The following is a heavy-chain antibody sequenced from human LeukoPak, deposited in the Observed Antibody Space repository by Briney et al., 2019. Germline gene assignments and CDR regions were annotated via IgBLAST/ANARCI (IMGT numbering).Heavy chain of an antibody. Sequence: GGSLRLSCAASGLTFSSYGMTWVRQAPGKGLEWVSTIRGRGDRTYYADSVKGRFTISRENSKNTLYLQMNSLRADDTAVYYCAKDKSGYSGGWSFDYWGQGTLVTVSS. CDR3: AKDKSGYSGGWSFDY. V-gene: IGHV3-23*01. J-gene: IGHJ4*02. D-gene: IGHD6-19*01. CDR1: GLTFSSYG. CDR2: IRGRGDRT.